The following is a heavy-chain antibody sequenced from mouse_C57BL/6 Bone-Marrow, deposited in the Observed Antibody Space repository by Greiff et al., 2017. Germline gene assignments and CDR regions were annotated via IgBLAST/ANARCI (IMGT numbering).Heavy chain of an antibody. CDR1: GFNIKDDC. Sequence: VQLKESGAELARPGASVKLSCTASGFNIKDDCMNWVKQRPEQGLEWIGWLYPENGNTDYTSKFQGKATITADTSSNTAYLQLSSLTSEDTAVYYCTALCYGSHDYWGQGTTLTVSS. J-gene: IGHJ2*01. CDR3: TALCYGSHDY. CDR2: LYPENGNT. V-gene: IGHV14-4*01. D-gene: IGHD1-1*01.